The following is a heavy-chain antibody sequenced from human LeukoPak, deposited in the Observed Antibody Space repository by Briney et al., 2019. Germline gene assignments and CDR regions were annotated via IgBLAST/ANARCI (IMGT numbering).Heavy chain of an antibody. Sequence: GGSLRLSCAASGFTFSSYWMGWVRQAPGKGLEWVANIKQDGSEKYYVDSVKGRFTISRDNAKNSLYLQMNSLRAEDTAVYYCARDELGYCSSTSCIILDYWGQGTLVTVSS. J-gene: IGHJ4*02. CDR1: GFTFSSYW. V-gene: IGHV3-7*01. CDR3: ARDELGYCSSTSCIILDY. D-gene: IGHD2-2*01. CDR2: IKQDGSEK.